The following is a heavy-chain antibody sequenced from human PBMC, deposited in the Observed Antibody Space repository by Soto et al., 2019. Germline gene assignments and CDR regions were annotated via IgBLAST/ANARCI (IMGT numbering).Heavy chain of an antibody. Sequence: QVQLVESGGGVVQPGRSLRLSCAASGFTFSTYGMHWVRQAPGKGLEWVALIWFDGSDKYYTESVKGRFTISRDNCRRTVYLQMNSLRAEDTAVYYCARLYCSAASCYSVGAFDIRGQGTMVTVTS. CDR2: IWFDGSDK. CDR3: ARLYCSAASCYSVGAFDI. CDR1: GFTFSTYG. D-gene: IGHD2-15*01. V-gene: IGHV3-33*01. J-gene: IGHJ3*02.